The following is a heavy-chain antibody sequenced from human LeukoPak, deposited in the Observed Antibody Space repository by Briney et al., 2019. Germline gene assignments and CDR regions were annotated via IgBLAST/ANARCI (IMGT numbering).Heavy chain of an antibody. CDR1: GYTLTELS. CDR2: FDPEDGET. V-gene: IGHV1-24*01. CDR3: ATVGILTGGAGFDY. J-gene: IGHJ4*02. D-gene: IGHD3-9*01. Sequence: ASVKVSCKVSGYTLTELSMHWVRQAPGKGLEWMGGFDPEDGETIYAQKFQGRVTMTEDTSTDTAYMELSSLRSEDTAVYYCATVGILTGGAGFDYWGQGTLVTVSS.